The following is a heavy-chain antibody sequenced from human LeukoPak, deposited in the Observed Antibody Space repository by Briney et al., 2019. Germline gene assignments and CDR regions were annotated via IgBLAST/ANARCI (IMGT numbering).Heavy chain of an antibody. J-gene: IGHJ5*02. CDR3: ARGGDSSGYEGRFDP. D-gene: IGHD3-22*01. V-gene: IGHV4-59*12. Sequence: PGGSLRLSCAASGFTFSDYYMSWIRQPPGKGLEWIGYIYYTGSTYYNPSLKSRVTISVDTSKTQFSLQLSSVTAADTAVYYCARGGDSSGYEGRFDPWGQGTLVTVSS. CDR1: GFTFSDYY. CDR2: IYYTGST.